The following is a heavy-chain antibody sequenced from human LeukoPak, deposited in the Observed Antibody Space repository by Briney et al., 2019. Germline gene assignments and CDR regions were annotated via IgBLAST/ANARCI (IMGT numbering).Heavy chain of an antibody. D-gene: IGHD6-19*01. CDR3: AKGPLTEVAGTTWDY. CDR2: ISGSGGVT. Sequence: GGSLRLSCAASGFTFSAYAMSWVRQAPGKGPGWVSDISGSGGVTHYADSVKGRFSISRDNSRNTLDLQMSSLRVEDTAVYYCAKGPLTEVAGTTWDYWGQGTLVTVSS. V-gene: IGHV3-23*01. J-gene: IGHJ4*02. CDR1: GFTFSAYA.